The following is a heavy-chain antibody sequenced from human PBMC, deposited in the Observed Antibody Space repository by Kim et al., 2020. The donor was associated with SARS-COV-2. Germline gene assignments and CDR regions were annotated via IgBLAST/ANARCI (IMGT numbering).Heavy chain of an antibody. CDR2: IGTAGDT. CDR3: ARGSRKSRFDY. Sequence: GGSLRLSCAASGFTFSSYDMHWVRQATGKGLEWVSAIGTAGDTYYPGSVKGRFTISRENAKNSLYLQMNSLRAGDTAVYYCARGSRKSRFDYWGQGTLVTVSS. V-gene: IGHV3-13*01. J-gene: IGHJ4*02. CDR1: GFTFSSYD.